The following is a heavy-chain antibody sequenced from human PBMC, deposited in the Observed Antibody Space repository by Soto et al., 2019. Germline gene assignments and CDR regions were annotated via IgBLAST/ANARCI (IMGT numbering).Heavy chain of an antibody. J-gene: IGHJ6*02. Sequence: QVQLVQSGAEVKKPGASVKVSCKASGYTFTSYAMHWVRQAPGQRLEWMGWINAGNGNTKYSQKFQGRVTITRDTSASTAYMERSSLRSEDTAVYYCAPGGCGGSCYNGMDVWGQGTTVTVSS. D-gene: IGHD2-15*01. CDR2: INAGNGNT. CDR1: GYTFTSYA. V-gene: IGHV1-3*01. CDR3: APGGCGGSCYNGMDV.